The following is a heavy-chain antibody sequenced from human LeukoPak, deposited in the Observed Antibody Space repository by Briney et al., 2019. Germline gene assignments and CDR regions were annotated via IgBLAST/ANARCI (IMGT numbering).Heavy chain of an antibody. CDR3: AKGVNPVHDAFDI. J-gene: IGHJ3*02. CDR2: ISGSGGST. CDR1: GFTFSSYA. V-gene: IGHV3-23*01. Sequence: PGGSLRLSCAASGFTFSSYAMSWVRQAPGKWLEWVSAISGSGGSTYYADSVKGRFTIPRDNPKNTLYLQMNSLRAEDTAVYYCAKGVNPVHDAFDIWGQGTMVTVSS. D-gene: IGHD4-23*01.